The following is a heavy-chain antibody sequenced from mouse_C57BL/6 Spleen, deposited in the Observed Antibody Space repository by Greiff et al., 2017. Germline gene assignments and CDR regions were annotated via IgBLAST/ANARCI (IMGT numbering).Heavy chain of an antibody. J-gene: IGHJ2*01. CDR1: GYAFSSSW. CDR3: ARLGRDY. Sequence: VKLQQSGPELVKPGASVKISCKASGYAFSSSWMNWVKQRPGQGLEWIGRIYPGDGDTNYNGKFKGKATLTADKSSSTAYMQLSSLTSEDSAVYFCARLGRDYWGQGTTLTVSS. V-gene: IGHV1-82*01. CDR2: IYPGDGDT.